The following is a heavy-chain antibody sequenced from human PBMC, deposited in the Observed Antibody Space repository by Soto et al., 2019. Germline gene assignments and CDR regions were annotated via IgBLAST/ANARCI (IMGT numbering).Heavy chain of an antibody. CDR2: MNPNSGNT. J-gene: IGHJ6*02. CDR3: AVCDRLRILEWKTQYYYYYGMDV. CDR1: GYTFTSYD. V-gene: IGHV1-8*01. D-gene: IGHD3-3*01. Sequence: ASVKVSCKASGYTFTSYDINWVRQATGQGLEWMGWMNPNSGNTGYAQKFQGRVTMTRNTSISTAYMELSSLRSEDTAVYYCAVCDRLRILEWKTQYYYYYGMDVWGQGTTVTVSS.